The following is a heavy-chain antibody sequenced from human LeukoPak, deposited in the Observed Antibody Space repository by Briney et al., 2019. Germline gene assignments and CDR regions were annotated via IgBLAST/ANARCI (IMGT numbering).Heavy chain of an antibody. V-gene: IGHV1-18*01. J-gene: IGHJ4*02. D-gene: IGHD4-17*01. CDR1: GYTFTSYG. Sequence: ASVKVSCKASGYTFTSYGISWLRQAPGQGLEWMGWISASTGNTNNAQKFQGRLTMTTDTSTGTAYMDLRSLRSDDTAVYYCARAPPYYGDFRGLFDYWGQGTLVTVSS. CDR2: ISASTGNT. CDR3: ARAPPYYGDFRGLFDY.